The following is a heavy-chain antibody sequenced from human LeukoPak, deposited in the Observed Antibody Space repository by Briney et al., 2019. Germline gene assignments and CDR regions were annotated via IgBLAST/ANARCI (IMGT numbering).Heavy chain of an antibody. CDR1: GFTFSSYG. V-gene: IGHV3-30*03. J-gene: IGHJ4*02. Sequence: GGSLRLSCAASGFTFSSYGMHWVRQAPGKGLEWVAVISYDGSNKYYADSVKGRFTISRDNSKNTLYLQMNSLRAEDTAVYYCARPRSSGWYVDYWGQGTLVTVSS. CDR3: ARPRSSGWYVDY. D-gene: IGHD6-19*01. CDR2: ISYDGSNK.